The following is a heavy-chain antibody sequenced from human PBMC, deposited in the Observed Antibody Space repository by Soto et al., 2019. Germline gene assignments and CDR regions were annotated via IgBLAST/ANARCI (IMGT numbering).Heavy chain of an antibody. Sequence: SETRSLTGTVPGTSVTSTSYYWSGIRQPPGKGLGWIGYMHYSGSTNYNPSLKSRATISVETSKNQFSLKLSSVTAAGTAVYYWARAWEHLYFEYWAQGTLVTVSS. J-gene: IGHJ4*02. CDR1: GTSVTSTSYY. V-gene: IGHV4-61*01. CDR2: MHYSGST. CDR3: ARAWEHLYFEY. D-gene: IGHD1-26*01.